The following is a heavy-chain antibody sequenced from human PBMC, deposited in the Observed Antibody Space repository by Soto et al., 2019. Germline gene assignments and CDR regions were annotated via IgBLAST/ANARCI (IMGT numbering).Heavy chain of an antibody. CDR2: IIPIFGTA. CDR1: GGSFSSYA. CDR3: ARIDGSGSYIMVGY. J-gene: IGHJ4*02. D-gene: IGHD3-10*01. V-gene: IGHV1-69*13. Sequence: AVRVACKGCGGSFSSYAISWVRQAPGQGLEWMGGIIPIFGTANYAQKFQGRVTITADESTSTAYMELSSLRSEDTAVYYCARIDGSGSYIMVGYWGQGSLVTVSS.